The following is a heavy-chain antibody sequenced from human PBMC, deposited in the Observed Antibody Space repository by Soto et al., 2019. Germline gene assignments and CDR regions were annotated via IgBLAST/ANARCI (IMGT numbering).Heavy chain of an antibody. Sequence: SETLSLTCTVSGGSISSSSYYWGWIRQPPGKGLEWIGSIYYSGSTYYNPSLKSRVTISVDTSKNQFSLKLSSVTAADTAVYYCAGFDYSNYGRFDYWGQGTLVTVSS. D-gene: IGHD4-4*01. CDR1: GGSISSSSYY. CDR3: AGFDYSNYGRFDY. V-gene: IGHV4-39*01. CDR2: IYYSGST. J-gene: IGHJ4*02.